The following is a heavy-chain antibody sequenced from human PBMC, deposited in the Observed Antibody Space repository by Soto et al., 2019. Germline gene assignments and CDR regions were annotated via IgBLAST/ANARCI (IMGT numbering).Heavy chain of an antibody. CDR3: ARDREAGYNFYYGMDV. Sequence: SETLSLTCSVSGADINTYSWTWIRQPAGKGLEWIGRIYTSASINYNPSLRGRVTLSVDTSTNQVSLKLASVTAADTAIYYCARDREAGYNFYYGMDVWGQGTTVTVSS. D-gene: IGHD6-19*01. CDR1: GADINTYS. J-gene: IGHJ6*02. CDR2: IYTSASI. V-gene: IGHV4-4*07.